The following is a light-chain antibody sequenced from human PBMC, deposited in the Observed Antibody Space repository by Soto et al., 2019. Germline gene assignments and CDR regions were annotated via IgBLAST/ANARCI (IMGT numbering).Light chain of an antibody. CDR3: CSYAGNSRT. CDR1: ISDVGSYNL. Sequence: QSVLTQPASVSGSPGQSITISCTGSISDVGSYNLVSWYQHHPGKVPKVIIYEATKRYSGVSSRFSGSKSPNAASLTISGLQAEDEADYYCCSYAGNSRTFGSGTKLTVL. CDR2: EAT. J-gene: IGLJ1*01. V-gene: IGLV2-23*01.